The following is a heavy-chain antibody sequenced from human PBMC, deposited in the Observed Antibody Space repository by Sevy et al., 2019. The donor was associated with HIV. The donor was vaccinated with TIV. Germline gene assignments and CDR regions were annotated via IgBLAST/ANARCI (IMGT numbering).Heavy chain of an antibody. Sequence: GGSLRLSCAASGFTFSSYSMNWVRQAPGKGLERVSSISSSSSYIYYADSVKGRFTISRDNAKNSLYLQMNSLRAEDTAVYYCARGSLPYQLVVYEPNYYYGMDVWGQGTTVTVSS. D-gene: IGHD2-8*02. J-gene: IGHJ6*02. CDR3: ARGSLPYQLVVYEPNYYYGMDV. V-gene: IGHV3-21*01. CDR1: GFTFSSYS. CDR2: ISSSSSYI.